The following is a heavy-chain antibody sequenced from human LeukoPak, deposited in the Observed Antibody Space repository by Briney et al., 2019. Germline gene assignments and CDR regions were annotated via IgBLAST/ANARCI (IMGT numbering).Heavy chain of an antibody. Sequence: GGSLRLSCAASGFTFSSYWMSWVRQAPGKGLEWVANIKQEGSEKDYVDSVKGRFTISRDNAKNSLYLQMNSLRAEDTAVYYCARDLGSGSYYRSNFDYWGQGTLVTVSS. CDR3: ARDLGSGSYYRSNFDY. CDR2: IKQEGSEK. J-gene: IGHJ4*02. D-gene: IGHD3-10*01. CDR1: GFTFSSYW. V-gene: IGHV3-7*01.